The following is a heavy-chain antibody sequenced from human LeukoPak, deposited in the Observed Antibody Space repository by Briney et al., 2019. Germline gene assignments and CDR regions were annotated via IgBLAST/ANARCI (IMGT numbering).Heavy chain of an antibody. V-gene: IGHV4-30-2*01. D-gene: IGHD5-18*01. CDR1: GGSISSDGYS. Sequence: PSQTLSLTCAVSGGSISSDGYSWSWIRPPPGKGLEWIVYIDHSGSNYYNPSLKSRVTISVDRSKNQFSLKLSSVTAADTAVYYCARDRGYSYGNAFYIWGKGTMVTVSS. CDR2: IDHSGSN. CDR3: ARDRGYSYGNAFYI. J-gene: IGHJ3*02.